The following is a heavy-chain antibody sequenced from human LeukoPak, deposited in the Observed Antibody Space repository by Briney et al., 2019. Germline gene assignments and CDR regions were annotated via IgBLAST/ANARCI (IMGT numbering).Heavy chain of an antibody. CDR1: GFTFSSYA. Sequence: GGSLRLSCAASGFTFSSYAMSWVRQAPGKGLEWVSAISGSGGSTYYADSVKGRFTISGDNSKNTLYLQMNSLRAEDTAIYYCAKGRGYCSGGSCYSDYWGQGTLVTVSS. V-gene: IGHV3-23*01. D-gene: IGHD2-15*01. J-gene: IGHJ4*02. CDR2: ISGSGGST. CDR3: AKGRGYCSGGSCYSDY.